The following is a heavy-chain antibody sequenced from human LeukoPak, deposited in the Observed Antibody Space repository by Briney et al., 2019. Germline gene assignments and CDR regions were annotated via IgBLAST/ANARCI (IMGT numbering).Heavy chain of an antibody. J-gene: IGHJ4*02. CDR1: GFSFTSYW. CDR2: IYPGDSDT. V-gene: IGHV5-51*01. CDR3: ARHRKAAGDFDY. Sequence: GESLKISLGGSGFSFTSYWNGWGRQMPGKGVEWMGLIYPGDSDTRYSPSFQGQVTISADKSISTAYLQWSSLKASDTAMYYCARHRKAAGDFDYWGQGTLVTVSS. D-gene: IGHD6-25*01.